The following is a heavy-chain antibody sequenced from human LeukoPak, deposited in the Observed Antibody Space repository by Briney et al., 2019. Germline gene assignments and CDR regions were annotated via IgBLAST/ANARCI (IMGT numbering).Heavy chain of an antibody. CDR3: ARDYWSYYFYALDV. V-gene: IGHV3-7*04. Sequence: GGSLRLSCAASGFTFSSYWMSWVRQAPGKGLEWVANIKQDGSEKYYVGSVKGRFTISRDNAENSLYLQMNSLRAEDTAVYYCARDYWSYYFYALDVWGRGTTVTVSS. CDR2: IKQDGSEK. CDR1: GFTFSSYW. J-gene: IGHJ6*02. D-gene: IGHD3-3*01.